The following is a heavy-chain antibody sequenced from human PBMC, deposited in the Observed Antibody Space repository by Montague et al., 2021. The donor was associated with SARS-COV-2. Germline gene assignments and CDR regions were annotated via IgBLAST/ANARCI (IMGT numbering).Heavy chain of an antibody. D-gene: IGHD2-21*01. J-gene: IGHJ3*02. CDR2: ISDSGTT. CDR3: ARHQDLFSTEGVIGFDI. Sequence: SETLSLTCLVSGDSVDSFSWSWTRQSPGKGLEWIGSISDSGTTHINPALKGRAAISTDRSKNEISLRMTSVTAADTAVYSCARHQDLFSTEGVIGFDIWGPGTMVIVSS. V-gene: IGHV4-59*08. CDR1: GDSVDSFS.